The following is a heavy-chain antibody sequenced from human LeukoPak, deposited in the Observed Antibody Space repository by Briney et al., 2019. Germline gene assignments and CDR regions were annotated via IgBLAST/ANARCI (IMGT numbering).Heavy chain of an antibody. CDR3: ARLSGDYYFDY. D-gene: IGHD7-27*01. V-gene: IGHV1-2*02. CDR2: INPNSGGT. Sequence: ASVKVSCRASGYTFTGYYMHWVRQAPGQGLEWMGWINPNSGGTNYAQKFQGRVTMTTDTSISTAYMELSRLRSDDTAVYYCARLSGDYYFDYWGQGTLVTVSS. CDR1: GYTFTGYY. J-gene: IGHJ4*02.